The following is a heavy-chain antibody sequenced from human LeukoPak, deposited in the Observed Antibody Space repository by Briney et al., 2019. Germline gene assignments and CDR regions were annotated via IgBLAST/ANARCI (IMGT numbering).Heavy chain of an antibody. CDR3: AKTPLAVAPGDYFDY. CDR2: ISGSGGFT. CDR1: GFTFSSYA. D-gene: IGHD6-19*01. V-gene: IGHV3-23*01. J-gene: IGHJ4*02. Sequence: SGGSLRLSCAASGFTFSSYAMSWVRQAPAKGLEWVSAISGSGGFTYFADSVKGRFTISRDNSKNTLYLQMNSLRAEDTAVYYCAKTPLAVAPGDYFDYWGQGTLVTVSS.